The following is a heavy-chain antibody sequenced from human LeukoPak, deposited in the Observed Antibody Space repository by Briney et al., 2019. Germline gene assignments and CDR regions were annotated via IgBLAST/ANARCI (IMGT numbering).Heavy chain of an antibody. D-gene: IGHD6-13*01. V-gene: IGHV4-39*07. CDR3: AREGYSSTVPIDC. CDR1: GGSISSSGYY. J-gene: IGHJ4*02. Sequence: SETLSLTCTVSGGSISSSGYYWSWIRQPPGKGLEWIGEINHSGSTNYNPSLKSRVTISVDTSKNQFSLKLSSVTAADTAVYYCAREGYSSTVPIDCWGQGTLVTVSS. CDR2: INHSGST.